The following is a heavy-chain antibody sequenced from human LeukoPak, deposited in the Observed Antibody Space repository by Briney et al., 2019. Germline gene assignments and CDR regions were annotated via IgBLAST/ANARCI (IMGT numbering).Heavy chain of an antibody. J-gene: IGHJ5*02. Sequence: GWSLRLSCAASGLTFSSYRMNWVSQAPGKGLEWVSSISSSSSYIYYADSVKCRFTISRDNAKTSLYLQMNSRRAEDTAVYYCAREGSIRYFDWLSPDNWFDPWGQGTLVTVSS. D-gene: IGHD3-9*01. CDR2: ISSSSSYI. V-gene: IGHV3-21*01. CDR3: AREGSIRYFDWLSPDNWFDP. CDR1: GLTFSSYR.